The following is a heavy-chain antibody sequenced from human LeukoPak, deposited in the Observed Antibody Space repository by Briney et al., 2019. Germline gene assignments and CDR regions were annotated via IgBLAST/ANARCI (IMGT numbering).Heavy chain of an antibody. CDR1: GVTFSDYW. CDR3: VTNRRECCSGSGCYSEKYTWFDP. D-gene: IGHD2-15*01. V-gene: IGHV3-7*01. CDR2: IEQDGSEQ. Sequence: RGSLRLSCTVSGVTFSDYWMSWVRQPPGRRLEWVAKIEQDGSEQYYADSVKCRFTVSRDNAKSSLSLQMNSLRPEDTAVYHCVTNRRECCSGSGCYSEKYTWFDPWGQGTLVTVSS. J-gene: IGHJ5*02.